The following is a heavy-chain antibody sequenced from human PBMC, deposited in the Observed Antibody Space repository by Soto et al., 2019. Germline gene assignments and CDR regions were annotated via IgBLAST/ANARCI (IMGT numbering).Heavy chain of an antibody. D-gene: IGHD3-3*02. CDR1: GGTFSTSA. CDR3: ARDKDRQQLGGNYYYILDV. CDR2: IMPVFATP. J-gene: IGHJ6*02. Sequence: QVQLVQSGAEVKKPGSSVKVSCKASGGTFSTSAISWVRQAPGQGLEWVGGIMPVFATPDYAQKFQGRVTIGAGASTTTAYLELTSLRTDDTAVYYCARDKDRQQLGGNYYYILDVWGQGTGIMVSS. V-gene: IGHV1-69*12.